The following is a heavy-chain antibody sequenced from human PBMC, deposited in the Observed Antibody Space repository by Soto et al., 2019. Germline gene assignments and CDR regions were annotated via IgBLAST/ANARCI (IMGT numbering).Heavy chain of an antibody. CDR3: AKPTREYYDILTGYYRDNLWGYYFDY. V-gene: IGHV3-30*18. CDR2: ISYDGSNK. D-gene: IGHD3-9*01. CDR1: GFTFSSYG. Sequence: GGSLRLSCAASGFTFSSYGMHWVRQAPGKGLEWVAVISYDGSNKYYADSVKGRFTISRDNSKNTLYLQMNSLRAEDTAVYYCAKPTREYYDILTGYYRDNLWGYYFDYWGQGTLVTVSS. J-gene: IGHJ4*02.